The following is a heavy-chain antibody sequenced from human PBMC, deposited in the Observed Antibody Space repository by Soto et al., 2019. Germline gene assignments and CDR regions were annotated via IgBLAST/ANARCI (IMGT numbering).Heavy chain of an antibody. CDR2: ISWNSGSI. CDR3: AKGLINGRWYAED. D-gene: IGHD6-13*01. V-gene: IGHV3-9*01. CDR1: GFTFDDYA. J-gene: IGHJ4*02. Sequence: GGSLRLSCAASGFTFDDYAMHWVRQAPGKGLEWVSGISWNSGSIGYADSVKGRFTISRDNSKNTMYLQMNNLRAEDTAVYYCAKGLINGRWYAEDWGQGTLVTVSS.